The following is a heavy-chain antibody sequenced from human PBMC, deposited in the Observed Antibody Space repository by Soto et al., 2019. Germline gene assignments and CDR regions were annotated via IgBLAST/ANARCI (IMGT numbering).Heavy chain of an antibody. CDR1: GGSISSSSYY. J-gene: IGHJ6*02. D-gene: IGHD1-1*01. CDR2: IYYSGST. CDR3: ARHGTSNSYYYYYYGMDV. Sequence: SETLSLTCTVSGGSISSSSYYWGWIRQPPGKGLEWIGSIYYSGSTYYNPSLRSRVTISVDTSKNQFSLKLSSVTAADTAVYYCARHGTSNSYYYYYYGMDVWGQGTTVTVSS. V-gene: IGHV4-39*01.